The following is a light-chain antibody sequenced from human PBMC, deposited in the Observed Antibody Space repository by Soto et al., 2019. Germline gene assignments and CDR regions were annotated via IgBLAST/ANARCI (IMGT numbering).Light chain of an antibody. CDR2: DTS. J-gene: IGKJ4*01. CDR3: QPYNNWPLT. Sequence: VVTQSPATLSVSPGERATLSCRASQSVSSNLAWYQQKPGQAPRLLIYDTSTRATGVPTRFSGSRSGAEFTLTINSLQSEDFDVYYCQPYNNWPLTFGGGTKVDIK. V-gene: IGKV3-15*01. CDR1: QSVSSN.